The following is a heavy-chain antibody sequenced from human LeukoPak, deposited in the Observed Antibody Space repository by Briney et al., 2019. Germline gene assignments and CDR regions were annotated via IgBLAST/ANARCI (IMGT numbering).Heavy chain of an antibody. V-gene: IGHV1-2*02. Sequence: ASVKVSCKASGYTFTGYYMHWVRQAPGQGLEWMGWINPNSGGTNYAQKFQGRVTMTRDTSISTAYMELSRLRSDDTAVYYCARELGGYSSGWLNFDYWGQGTLVTVSS. CDR2: INPNSGGT. J-gene: IGHJ4*02. CDR1: GYTFTGYY. CDR3: ARELGGYSSGWLNFDY. D-gene: IGHD6-19*01.